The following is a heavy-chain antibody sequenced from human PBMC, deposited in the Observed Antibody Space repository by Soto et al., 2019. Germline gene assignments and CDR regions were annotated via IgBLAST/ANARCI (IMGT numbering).Heavy chain of an antibody. CDR2: IFQAGST. J-gene: IGHJ4*02. D-gene: IGHD2-2*01. CDR1: GGSITNANW. Sequence: SETLSLTCPVSGGSITNANWWSWGRQPPGKGLGWVGAIFQAGSTNYNPSRKSRITMSAHTSDNRFSLNLTSVIAADTAVYLCAGTRQECSATTYYEFYFDYWGQGTLVTVSS. CDR3: AGTRQECSATTYYEFYFDY. V-gene: IGHV4-4*02.